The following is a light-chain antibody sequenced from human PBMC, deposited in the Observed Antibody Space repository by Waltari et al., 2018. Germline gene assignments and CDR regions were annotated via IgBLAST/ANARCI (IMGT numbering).Light chain of an antibody. J-gene: IGKJ2*01. CDR3: QQSYSTLYT. CDR2: AAS. CDR1: QSISSY. V-gene: IGKV1-39*01. Sequence: DIQMTQSPSSLSASVGDRVTITCRARQSISSYLNWYQQKPGKAPKLLIYAASSLQSGVPSRFSGSGSGTDFTLTISSLQPEDFATYYCQQSYSTLYTFGQGTKVEIK.